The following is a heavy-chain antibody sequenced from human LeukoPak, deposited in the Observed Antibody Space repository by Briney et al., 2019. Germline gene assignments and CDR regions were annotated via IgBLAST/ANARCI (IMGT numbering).Heavy chain of an antibody. CDR2: NNSDWSST. Sequence: GGSMSLSCAASGFTFSSYWMHWVQQPAKKGLGWVSRNNSDWSSTSYADSVKGRFTISRDNAKNTLYLQMNSLRAEDTAVYYCARDFRWLGSYWGQGTLDSVFS. D-gene: IGHD6-19*01. CDR3: ARDFRWLGSY. V-gene: IGHV3-74*01. CDR1: GFTFSSYW. J-gene: IGHJ4*02.